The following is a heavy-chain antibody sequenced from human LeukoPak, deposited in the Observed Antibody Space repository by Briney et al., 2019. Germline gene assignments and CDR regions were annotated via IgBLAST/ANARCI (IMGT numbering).Heavy chain of an antibody. Sequence: QPGGALRLSCAASGFTFRSYAMSWVRQAPGKGLEWVSGLSDNGAAKYYADSVRGRFTISRDNSKNTLFRQMNSRRAEDTAVYYCAKERGLASGYFHYWGQGALVTVSS. D-gene: IGHD6-19*01. CDR2: LSDNGAAK. J-gene: IGHJ4*02. CDR1: GFTFRSYA. V-gene: IGHV3-23*01. CDR3: AKERGLASGYFHY.